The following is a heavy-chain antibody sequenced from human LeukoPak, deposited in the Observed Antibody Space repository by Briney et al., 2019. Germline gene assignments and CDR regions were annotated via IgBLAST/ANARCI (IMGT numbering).Heavy chain of an antibody. CDR1: GFTFSDYY. CDR2: ISSSGSTI. V-gene: IGHV3-11*04. Sequence: GGSLRLSCAASGFTFSDYYMSWIRQAPGKGLEWVSYISSSGSTIYYADSVKGRFTISRDNAKNSLYLQMNSLRAEDTAVYHCARDRRSREMATTDYWGQGTLVTVSS. D-gene: IGHD5-24*01. J-gene: IGHJ4*02. CDR3: ARDRRSREMATTDY.